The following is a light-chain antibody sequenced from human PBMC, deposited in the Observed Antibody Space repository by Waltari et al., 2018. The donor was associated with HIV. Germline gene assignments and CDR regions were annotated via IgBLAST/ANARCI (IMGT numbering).Light chain of an antibody. V-gene: IGKV3-20*01. CDR2: GTS. CDR1: QSGSGTY. CDR3: QQYGRSPST. Sequence: EILLTQSPGTLSLSPGDRATLSCRASQSGSGTYLAWYQQKPGQAPRLLIYGTSSRATGTPIRFSGSGSGTDYTLTITTLEPEDFAVYFCQQYGRSPSTFGQGTRLETK. J-gene: IGKJ5*01.